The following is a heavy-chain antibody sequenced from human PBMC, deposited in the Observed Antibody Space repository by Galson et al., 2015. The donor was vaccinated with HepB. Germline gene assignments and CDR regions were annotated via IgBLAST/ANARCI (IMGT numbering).Heavy chain of an antibody. Sequence: SVKVSCKASGGTFSSYAISWVRQAPGQGLEWMGGIIPIFGTANYAQKFQGRVTITADKSTSTAYMELSSLRSEDTAVYYCARGGYYYDSRGIDYWGQGTLVTVSS. CDR2: IIPIFGTA. CDR1: GGTFSSYA. CDR3: ARGGYYYDSRGIDY. J-gene: IGHJ4*02. V-gene: IGHV1-69*06. D-gene: IGHD3-22*01.